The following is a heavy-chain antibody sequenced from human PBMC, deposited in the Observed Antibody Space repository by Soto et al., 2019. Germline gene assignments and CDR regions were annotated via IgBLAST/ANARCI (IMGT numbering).Heavy chain of an antibody. J-gene: IGHJ4*02. CDR1: GFTFSSYA. CDR2: ITTSGDRT. V-gene: IGHV3-23*01. D-gene: IGHD1-7*01. CDR3: AKNYYFDY. Sequence: GGSLRLSCAASGFTFSSYAMSWVRQAPGEGLAWVSSITTSGDRTYFADSVKGRFTISRDNSKNTLSLHMTSLRAEDTAVYYCAKNYYFDYWGQGALVTVSS.